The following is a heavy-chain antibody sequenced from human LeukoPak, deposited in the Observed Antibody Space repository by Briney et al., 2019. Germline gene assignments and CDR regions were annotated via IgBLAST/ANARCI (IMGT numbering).Heavy chain of an antibody. Sequence: PSETLSLTCAVYGGSFSGYYWSWIRQPPGKGLEWIGEINHSGSTNYNPSLKSRVTISVDTSKNQFSLKLSSVTAADTAVYYCARGGWYRAKDVWGQGTTVTVSS. V-gene: IGHV4-34*01. D-gene: IGHD6-19*01. J-gene: IGHJ6*02. CDR2: INHSGST. CDR3: ARGGWYRAKDV. CDR1: GGSFSGYY.